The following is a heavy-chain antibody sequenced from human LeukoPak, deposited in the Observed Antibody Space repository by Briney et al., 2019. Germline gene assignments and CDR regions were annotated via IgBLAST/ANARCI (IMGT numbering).Heavy chain of an antibody. J-gene: IGHJ4*02. D-gene: IGHD4-17*01. V-gene: IGHV4-4*02. CDR3: ARFPATVTTGDY. CDR1: GGSISSSNW. Sequence: SETLSLTCAVSGGSISSSNWWSWVRQPPGKGLEWIGEIYHSGSTNYNPSLKSRVTISVGKSKNQFSLKLSSVTAADTAVYYCARFPATVTTGDYWGQGTLVTVSS. CDR2: IYHSGST.